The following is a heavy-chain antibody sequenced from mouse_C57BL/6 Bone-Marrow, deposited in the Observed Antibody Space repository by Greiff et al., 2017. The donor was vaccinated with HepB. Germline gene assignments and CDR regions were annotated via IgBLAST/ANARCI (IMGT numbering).Heavy chain of an antibody. Sequence: QVQLKQSGAELARRGASVKLSCKASGYTFTSYGISWVKQRTGQGLEWIGEIYPRSGNTYYNEKFKGKATLTADKSSSTAYRELRSLTSEDSAVYFCARGGLFAYSGQGPLVTVSA. CDR3: ARGGLFAY. V-gene: IGHV1-81*01. CDR2: IYPRSGNT. CDR1: GYTFTSYG. J-gene: IGHJ3*01. D-gene: IGHD3-3*01.